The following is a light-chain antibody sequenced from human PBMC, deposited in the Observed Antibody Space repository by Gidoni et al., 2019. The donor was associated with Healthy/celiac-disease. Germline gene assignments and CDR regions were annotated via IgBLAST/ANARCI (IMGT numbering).Light chain of an antibody. CDR1: QSVSSN. CDR2: GAS. Sequence: EIVMTQSPATLSVSPGARATLSCRASQSVSSNLAWYQQKPGQAPRLRIYGASTRATGIPARFSGSGSGTEFTLTISSLQSEDFAVYCCQQYNNWPPITFGQGTRLEIK. CDR3: QQYNNWPPIT. V-gene: IGKV3-15*01. J-gene: IGKJ5*01.